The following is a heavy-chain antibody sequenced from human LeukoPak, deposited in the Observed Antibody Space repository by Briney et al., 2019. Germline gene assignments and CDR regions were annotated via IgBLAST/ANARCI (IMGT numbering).Heavy chain of an antibody. V-gene: IGHV5-51*01. CDR2: IYPGDSDT. D-gene: IGHD4-23*01. Sequence: GESLKISCKGSGYSFTSYWIGWVRQMPGKGLEWMGIIYPGDSDTRYSPSFQGQVTISADKSISTAYLQWSSLKASDTAMYYCARHVHDYGGSPSGMDVWGQGTTVTVSS. CDR1: GYSFTSYW. J-gene: IGHJ6*02. CDR3: ARHVHDYGGSPSGMDV.